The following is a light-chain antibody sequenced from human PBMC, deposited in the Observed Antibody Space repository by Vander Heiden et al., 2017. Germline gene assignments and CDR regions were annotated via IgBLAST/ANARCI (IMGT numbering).Light chain of an antibody. CDR1: QSILYNSKNKNY. Sequence: DIVLTQSPDSLAVALGERATINCKSSQSILYNSKNKNYLAWYQQKPGQPPKLVIYWASTRESGVPDRFSGRGSGTDFTLTISSLQAEDVAVYYCQQYYSTPLTFGGGTKVEIK. V-gene: IGKV4-1*01. CDR2: WAS. J-gene: IGKJ4*01. CDR3: QQYYSTPLT.